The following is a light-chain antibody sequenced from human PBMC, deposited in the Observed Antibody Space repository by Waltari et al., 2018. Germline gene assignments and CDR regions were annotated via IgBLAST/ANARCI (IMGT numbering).Light chain of an antibody. V-gene: IGKV1-39*01. J-gene: IGKJ4*01. CDR3: QQGSSAPLT. CDR1: QNIRKY. Sequence: DIQMTQSPSSLSASLGDRVSITCRASQNIRKYLNWYQQKPGKAPKHLDYTASNLQSGVPSRFSGSGSGTDFTLTISSLQPEDFATYYCQQGSSAPLTFGGGTNVDI. CDR2: TAS.